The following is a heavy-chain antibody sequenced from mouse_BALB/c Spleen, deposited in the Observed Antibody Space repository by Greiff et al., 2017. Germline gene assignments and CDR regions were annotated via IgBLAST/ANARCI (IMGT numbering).Heavy chain of an antibody. CDR3: ARPITRWCAY. J-gene: IGHJ3*01. CDR1: GYTFTSYW. Sequence: VQLQQPGAELVKPGASVKLSCKASGYTFTSYWMHWVKQRPGQGLEWIGEIDPSDSYTNYNQKFKGKATLTVDKSSSTAYMQLSSLTSEDSAVYYCARPITRWCAYWGQGTLVTVSA. V-gene: IGHV1-69*02. D-gene: IGHD2-4*01. CDR2: IDPSDSYT.